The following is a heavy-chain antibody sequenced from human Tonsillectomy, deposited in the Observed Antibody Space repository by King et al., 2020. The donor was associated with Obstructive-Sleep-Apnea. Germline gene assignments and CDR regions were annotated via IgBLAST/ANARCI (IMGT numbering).Heavy chain of an antibody. D-gene: IGHD3-3*01. CDR3: ARTKDDFWSGSNWFDP. CDR2: IYYSGST. V-gene: IGHV4-59*01. J-gene: IGHJ5*02. Sequence: VQLQESGPGLVKPSETLSLTCTVSGGSISSYYWSWLRPPPGKGLAWIGYIYYSGSTNYNPSLKSRVTISVDTSKNQFSLKLSSVTAADTAVYYCARTKDDFWSGSNWFDPWGQGTLVTVSS. CDR1: GGSISSYY.